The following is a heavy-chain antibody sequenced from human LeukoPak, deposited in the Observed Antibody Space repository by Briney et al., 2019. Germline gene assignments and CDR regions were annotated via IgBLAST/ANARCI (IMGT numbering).Heavy chain of an antibody. CDR2: IIPILGIA. CDR3: ARGPISAITPIFDY. CDR1: GGTFNSYA. Sequence: SVKVSCKASGGTFNSYAISWVRQAPGQGLEWMGRIIPILGIANNAQKFQGRVTITADKSTSTAYMELSSLRFEDTAVYYCARGPISAITPIFDYWGQGTLVTVSS. D-gene: IGHD4-23*01. V-gene: IGHV1-69*04. J-gene: IGHJ4*02.